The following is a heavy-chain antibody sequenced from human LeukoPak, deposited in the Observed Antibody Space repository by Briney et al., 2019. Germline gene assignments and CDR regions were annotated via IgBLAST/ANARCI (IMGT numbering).Heavy chain of an antibody. J-gene: IGHJ2*01. CDR3: ARVNYSRDWPPGNWYFDL. V-gene: IGHV4-39*07. CDR1: GGSISSSSYY. D-gene: IGHD2-21*02. CDR2: IYYSGST. Sequence: PSETLSLTCTVSGGSISSSSYYWGWIRQPSGKGLEWIGSIYYSGSTYYNPSLKSRVTISIDTSKNQFSLKLNSVTAADTAMYYCARVNYSRDWPPGNWYFDLWGRGTLVTVSS.